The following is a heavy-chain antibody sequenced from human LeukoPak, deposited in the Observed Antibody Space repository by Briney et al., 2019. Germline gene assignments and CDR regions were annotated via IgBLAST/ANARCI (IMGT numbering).Heavy chain of an antibody. D-gene: IGHD6-13*01. CDR2: IRYDGSNK. Sequence: GGSLRLSCAASGFTFSSYGMHWVRQAPGKGLEWVAFIRYDGSNKYYADSVKGRFTISRDNSKNTLYLQMNSLRAEDTAVYYCAKNIAAALMALDYWGQGTLVTVSS. CDR3: AKNIAAALMALDY. J-gene: IGHJ4*02. CDR1: GFTFSSYG. V-gene: IGHV3-30*02.